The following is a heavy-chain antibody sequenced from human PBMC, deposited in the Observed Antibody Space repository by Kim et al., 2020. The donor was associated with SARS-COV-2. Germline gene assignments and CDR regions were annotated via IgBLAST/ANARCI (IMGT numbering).Heavy chain of an antibody. CDR3: ARVSREGSIRQNDFYY. CDR1: GFTFTNYD. CDR2: MNPNSGST. Sequence: ASVKVSCKVSGFTFTNYDINWVRQATGQGLEWMGWMNPNSGSTGYAQKFQGRVTLTRDTSTSTAYMELSSLRSEDTAVYFCARVSREGSIRQNDFYYWGQGTVVTVSS. J-gene: IGHJ4*02. V-gene: IGHV1-8*01. D-gene: IGHD2-2*01.